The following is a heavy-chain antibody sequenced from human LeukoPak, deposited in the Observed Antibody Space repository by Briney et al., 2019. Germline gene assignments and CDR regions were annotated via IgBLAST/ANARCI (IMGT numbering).Heavy chain of an antibody. D-gene: IGHD1-26*01. V-gene: IGHV4-34*01. Sequence: SQTLSLTSAVYGASFSVYYWSWIRQPPGNGVEWIGEINHSGSTNYNPSLKSRVTISADTSKNQFSLKLSSVTAADTAVYYCASENYGRVRSLPPPYGMDVWGQGTTVTVSS. CDR1: GASFSVYY. CDR2: INHSGST. CDR3: ASENYGRVRSLPPPYGMDV. J-gene: IGHJ6*02.